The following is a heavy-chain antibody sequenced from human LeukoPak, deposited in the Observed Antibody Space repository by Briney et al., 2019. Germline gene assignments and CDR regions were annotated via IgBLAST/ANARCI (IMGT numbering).Heavy chain of an antibody. Sequence: SSETLSLTCTVSGGSISSGGYYWSWIRQHPGKGLEWIGYIYYSGSTYYNPSLKSRVTISVDTSKNQFSLKLSSVAAADTAVYYCARDQGTIFGVWGQGTTVTVSS. CDR3: ARDQGTIFGV. CDR2: IYYSGST. J-gene: IGHJ6*02. CDR1: GGSISSGGYY. V-gene: IGHV4-31*03. D-gene: IGHD3-3*01.